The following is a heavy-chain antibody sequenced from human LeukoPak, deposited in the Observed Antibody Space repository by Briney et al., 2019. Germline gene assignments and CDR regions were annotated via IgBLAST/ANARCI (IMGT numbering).Heavy chain of an antibody. Sequence: PSQTLSLTCAVSSGSISSGGYSWSWIRQPPGKGLEWIGYIYHSGSTYYNPSLKSRVTISVDRSKNQFSLKLSSVTAADTAVYYCARVRSYGYFDLWGRGTLVTVSS. CDR1: SGSISSGGYS. CDR3: ARVRSYGYFDL. V-gene: IGHV4-30-2*01. J-gene: IGHJ2*01. CDR2: IYHSGST.